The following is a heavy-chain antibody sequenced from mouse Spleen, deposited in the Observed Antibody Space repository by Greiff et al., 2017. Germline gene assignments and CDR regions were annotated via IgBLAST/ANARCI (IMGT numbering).Heavy chain of an antibody. CDR1: GFSLTSYG. D-gene: IGHD2-5*01. J-gene: IGHJ4*01. CDR3: ARHESNYNAMDY. Sequence: QVQLKQSGPGLVAPSQSLSITCTVSGFSLTSYGVHWVRQPPGKGLEWLVVIWSDGSTTYNSALKSRLSISKDNSKSQVFLKMNSLQTDDTAMYYCARHESNYNAMDYWGQGTSVTVSS. V-gene: IGHV2-6-1*01. CDR2: IWSDGST.